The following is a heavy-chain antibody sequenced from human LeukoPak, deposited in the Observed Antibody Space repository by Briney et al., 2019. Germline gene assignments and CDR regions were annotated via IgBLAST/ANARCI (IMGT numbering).Heavy chain of an antibody. D-gene: IGHD3-16*01. CDR3: ARDGADYDAFDI. CDR2: IYYSGST. CDR1: GGSISSGDYY. V-gene: IGHV4-30-4*08. J-gene: IGHJ3*02. Sequence: SETLSLTSTVSGGSISSGDYYWSRIRQPPGKGLEWIGYIYYSGSTYYNPSLKSRVTISVDTPKNQFSLKLSSVTAADTAVYYCARDGADYDAFDIWGQGTMVTVSS.